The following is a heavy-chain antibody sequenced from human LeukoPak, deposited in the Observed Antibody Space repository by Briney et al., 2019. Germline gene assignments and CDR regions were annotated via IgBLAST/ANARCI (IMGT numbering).Heavy chain of an antibody. V-gene: IGHV4-34*01. CDR3: ARGRRSGLSGAVDY. D-gene: IGHD6-19*01. J-gene: IGHJ4*02. CDR2: INHSGSI. Sequence: PSETLSLTCGVYGVSFSGYYWSWIRQPPGKGLEWIGEINHSGSITYTPSLKSRVTISLDASKNQFFLKLSFMTAADTAIYYCARGRRSGLSGAVDYWGQGTLVTVSS. CDR1: GVSFSGYY.